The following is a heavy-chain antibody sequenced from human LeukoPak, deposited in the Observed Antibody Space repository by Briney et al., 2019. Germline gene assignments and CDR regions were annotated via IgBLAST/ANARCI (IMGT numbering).Heavy chain of an antibody. Sequence: KTSETLSLTFTVSGYSISSGYCWALIRQPPGKVLEWIGSIYPTGRAYYNPSLKSRVTMSIDTSKNQFSLKLNSVTAADPAVYYCARGGATGAYYDFWGQGILVTVSS. CDR1: GYSISSGYC. CDR3: ARGGATGAYYDF. V-gene: IGHV4-38-2*02. D-gene: IGHD3-16*01. J-gene: IGHJ4*02. CDR2: IYPTGRA.